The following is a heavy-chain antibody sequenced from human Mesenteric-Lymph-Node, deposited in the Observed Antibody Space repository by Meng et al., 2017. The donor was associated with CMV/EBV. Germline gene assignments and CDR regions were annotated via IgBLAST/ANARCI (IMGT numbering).Heavy chain of an antibody. CDR2: IYSGGST. CDR1: GFTVSSKY. Sequence: GESLKISCAASGFTVSSKYMTWVRQAPGKGLEWVSVIYSGGSTYYADSVKGRFTISRDDSKNTLYLQVNSLRVEDTAVYYCARDHNWNYKSNYFYGMDVWGRGTTVTVSS. CDR3: ARDHNWNYKSNYFYGMDV. D-gene: IGHD1-7*01. J-gene: IGHJ6*02. V-gene: IGHV3-53*01.